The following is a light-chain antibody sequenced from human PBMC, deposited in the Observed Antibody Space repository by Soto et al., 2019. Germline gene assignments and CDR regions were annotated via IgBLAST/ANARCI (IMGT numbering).Light chain of an antibody. V-gene: IGKV4-1*01. J-gene: IGKJ2*01. Sequence: DIVLTQSPDSLAVSLGETATIHCRSSQTIFRTSNNKDYLAWYQQRPGQPPKLLIYWASTRESGVPDRFSGAGSGTEFTLPSSDLQAEDVAVYYCQQFHNSPSSTFGQGTKLEIK. CDR1: QTIFRTSNNKDY. CDR3: QQFHNSPSST. CDR2: WAS.